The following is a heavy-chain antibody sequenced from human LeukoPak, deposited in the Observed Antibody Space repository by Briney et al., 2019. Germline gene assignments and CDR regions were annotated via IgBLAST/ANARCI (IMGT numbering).Heavy chain of an antibody. V-gene: IGHV3-7*03. CDR3: ARGGGLDV. CDR1: GFTFSSYS. J-gene: IGHJ6*02. Sequence: GGSLRLSCADSGFTFSSYSMNWVRQAPGKGLEWVASINHNGNVNYYVDSVKGRFTISRDNAKNSLYLQMSNLRAEDTAVYFCARGGGLDVWGQGATVTVSS. CDR2: INHNGNVN. D-gene: IGHD3-16*01.